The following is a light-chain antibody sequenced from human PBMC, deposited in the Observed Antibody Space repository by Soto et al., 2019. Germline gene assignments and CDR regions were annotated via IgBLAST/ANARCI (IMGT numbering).Light chain of an antibody. CDR3: LQHNSYPRT. CDR2: AAS. CDR1: QAIRNS. V-gene: IGKV1-27*01. J-gene: IGKJ1*01. Sequence: DIQMTQSPSSLSASVGDRVTITCRASQAIRNSLAWYQQKPGRVPKLLIYAASTLQSGVPSRFSGSGSGTDFTLTISSLQPEDVATYYCLQHNSYPRTFGQGTKVDIK.